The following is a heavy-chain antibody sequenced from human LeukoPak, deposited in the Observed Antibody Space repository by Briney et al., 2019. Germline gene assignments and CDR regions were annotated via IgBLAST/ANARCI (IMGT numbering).Heavy chain of an antibody. J-gene: IGHJ5*02. D-gene: IGHD3-10*01. V-gene: IGHV1-69*13. Sequence: SVKVSCKASGYTFTGYYMHWVRQAPGQGLEWMGGIIPIFGSSNYAQKLQGRVTITADESTSTAYMELSSLRSDDTAVYYCARDSFNYYGSGSYYNEDWFDPWGQGTLVTVSS. CDR1: GYTFTGYY. CDR2: IIPIFGSS. CDR3: ARDSFNYYGSGSYYNEDWFDP.